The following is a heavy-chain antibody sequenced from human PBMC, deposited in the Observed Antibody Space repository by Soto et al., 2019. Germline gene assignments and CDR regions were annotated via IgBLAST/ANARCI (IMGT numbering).Heavy chain of an antibody. CDR1: GFTFSNYW. CDR2: VNGDGSST. J-gene: IGHJ3*01. D-gene: IGHD1-20*01. Sequence: GGSLRLSCAASGFTFSNYWMHWVRQAPGKGLVWVSRVNGDGSSTFYADSVKGRFTISRDNAENMVFLQMDSLRAEDTAVYYCARDNWNTVWGQGTVVTVSS. CDR3: ARDNWNTV. V-gene: IGHV3-74*01.